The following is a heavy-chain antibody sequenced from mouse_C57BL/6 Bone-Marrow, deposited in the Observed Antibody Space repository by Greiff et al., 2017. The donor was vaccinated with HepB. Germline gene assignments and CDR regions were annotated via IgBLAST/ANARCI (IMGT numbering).Heavy chain of an antibody. CDR3: ARPGVAGAMDY. CDR1: EFTFSDYG. D-gene: IGHD1-1*01. V-gene: IGHV5-17*01. CDR2: ISSGSSTI. Sequence: EVKLVESGGGLVKPGGSLKLSCAASEFTFSDYGMHWVRQAPEKGLEWVAYISSGSSTIYYADTVKGRFTISRDNAKNTLFLQMTSLRSEDTAMYYCARPGVAGAMDYWGQGTSVTVSS. J-gene: IGHJ4*01.